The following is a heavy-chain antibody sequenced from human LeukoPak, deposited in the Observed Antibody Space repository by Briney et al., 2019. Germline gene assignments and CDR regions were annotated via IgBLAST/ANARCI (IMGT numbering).Heavy chain of an antibody. CDR3: TTGTLTSDY. J-gene: IGHJ4*02. CDR1: GFSFTEAW. D-gene: IGHD4-17*01. CDR2: IKSKSDGGTT. Sequence: GGSLRLSCAGSGFSFTEAWMNWVRQAPGKGLEWVGRIKSKSDGGTTDNAAPMKGRFTISKDDSKNTLYLQMNSLKTEDTGIYYCTTGTLTSDYWGQGTLVTVSS. V-gene: IGHV3-15*01.